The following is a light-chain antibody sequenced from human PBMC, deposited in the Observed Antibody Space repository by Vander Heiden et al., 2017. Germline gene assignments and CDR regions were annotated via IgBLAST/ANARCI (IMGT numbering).Light chain of an antibody. CDR2: RDN. CDR3: ATWDDSLSSWV. V-gene: IGLV1-47*01. Sequence: QSVPPQQPSPFGTPGQRVTFSCSGSTTNIENNYVYWYQKFPGTAPKIVIYRDNQRPSGISDRFSGSKSGTSASLAISGLRSEDEADYYCATWDDSLSSWVFGGGTGLTVL. CDR1: TTNIENNY. J-gene: IGLJ3*02.